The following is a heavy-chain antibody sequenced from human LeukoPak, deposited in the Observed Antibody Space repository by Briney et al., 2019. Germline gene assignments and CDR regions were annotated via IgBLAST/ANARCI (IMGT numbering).Heavy chain of an antibody. CDR2: IRSKANSYAT. J-gene: IGHJ4*02. D-gene: IGHD1-26*01. Sequence: GGSLKLSCAASGFTFSSYGMHWVRQASGEGLEWVGRIRSKANSYATAYAASVKGRFTISRDDSKNTAYLQMNSLKTEDTAVYYCTRLGIVGATSDYWGQGTLVTVSS. CDR1: GFTFSSYG. CDR3: TRLGIVGATSDY. V-gene: IGHV3-73*01.